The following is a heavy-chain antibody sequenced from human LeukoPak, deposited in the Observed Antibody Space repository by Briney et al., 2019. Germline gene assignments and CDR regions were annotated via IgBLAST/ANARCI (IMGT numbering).Heavy chain of an antibody. D-gene: IGHD2-2*01. CDR1: GGSFSGYC. CDR3: ARGLGLVVPAHGMDV. Sequence: PSETLSLTCAVYGGSFSGYCWSWIRQPPGKGLEWIGEINHSGSTNYNPSLKSRVTISVDTSKNQFSLKLSSVTAADTAVYYCARGLGLVVPAHGMDVWGKGTTVTVSS. V-gene: IGHV4-34*01. CDR2: INHSGST. J-gene: IGHJ6*04.